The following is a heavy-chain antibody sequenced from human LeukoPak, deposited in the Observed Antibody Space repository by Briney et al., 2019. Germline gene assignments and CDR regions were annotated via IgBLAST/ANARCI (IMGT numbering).Heavy chain of an antibody. Sequence: GASVKVSCKASGGTFSSYAISWVRQAPGQGLEWMGGIIPIFGTANYAQKFQGRVTITADESTSTAYMELSRLRSDDTAVYYCAREGLTGTTGFDPWGQGTLVTVSS. D-gene: IGHD1-7*01. CDR3: AREGLTGTTGFDP. CDR2: IIPIFGTA. J-gene: IGHJ5*02. CDR1: GGTFSSYA. V-gene: IGHV1-69*13.